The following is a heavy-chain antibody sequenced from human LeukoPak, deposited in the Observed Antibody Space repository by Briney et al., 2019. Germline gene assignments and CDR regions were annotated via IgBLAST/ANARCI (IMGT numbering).Heavy chain of an antibody. CDR2: IIPIFGTA. CDR1: GGTFSSYA. D-gene: IGHD5-24*01. J-gene: IGHJ4*02. CDR3: ARDRGWLQTYYFDY. V-gene: IGHV1-69*05. Sequence: VASVKVSCKASGGTFSSYAISWVRQAPGQGLEWMGRIIPIFGTANYAQKFQGRVTITTDESTSTAYMELSSLRSEDTAVYYCARDRGWLQTYYFDYWGQGTLVTVSS.